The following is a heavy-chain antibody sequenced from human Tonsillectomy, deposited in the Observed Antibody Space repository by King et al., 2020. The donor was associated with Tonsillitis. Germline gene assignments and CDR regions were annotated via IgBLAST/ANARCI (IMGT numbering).Heavy chain of an antibody. D-gene: IGHD4-23*01. Sequence: EVQLVESGGGLVKPGGSLRLSCAASGFTFSNAWMSWVRQAPGKGLEWVGRIKSKTDGGTRDYAAPVKGRFTISRDDSKNTLYLQMNSLKTEDTSVYYCTTWGNYGGNSRFDYWGQGTLVTVSS. CDR2: IKSKTDGGTR. J-gene: IGHJ4*02. CDR1: GFTFSNAW. V-gene: IGHV3-15*01. CDR3: TTWGNYGGNSRFDY.